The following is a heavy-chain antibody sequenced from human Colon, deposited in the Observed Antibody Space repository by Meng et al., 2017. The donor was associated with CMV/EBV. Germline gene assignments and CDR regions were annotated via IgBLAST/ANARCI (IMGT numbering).Heavy chain of an antibody. CDR1: GFSFGIYW. D-gene: IGHD3-10*01. CDR2: IKEDGTEN. CDR3: ARGGGGFDY. J-gene: IGHJ4*02. Sequence: GGSLRLSCAASGFSFGIYWMSWVRQAPGRGLEWVANIKEDGTENNYADSVKGRFTISRDNAKNSLYLQMNSLRAEDTAVYYCARGGGGFDYWGQGTLVTVSS. V-gene: IGHV3-7*01.